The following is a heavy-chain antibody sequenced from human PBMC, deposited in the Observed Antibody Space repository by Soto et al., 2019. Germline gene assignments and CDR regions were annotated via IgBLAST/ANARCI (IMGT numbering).Heavy chain of an antibody. CDR1: GYTFTTYD. J-gene: IGHJ4*02. Sequence: ASVKVSCKVSGYTFTTYDISWVRQATGQGLEWMGWMNPYSGNTGYAQKFQGRVTVTRDTSISTVYMELSGLRPGDTAVYYCARRKERSGPHYFDYWGQGSQVTVSS. V-gene: IGHV1-8*01. CDR2: MNPYSGNT. CDR3: ARRKERSGPHYFDY. D-gene: IGHD6-25*01.